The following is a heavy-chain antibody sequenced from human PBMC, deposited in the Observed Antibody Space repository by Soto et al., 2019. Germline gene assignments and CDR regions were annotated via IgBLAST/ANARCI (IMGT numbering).Heavy chain of an antibody. J-gene: IGHJ4*02. CDR3: AMYYYDSSGYYYRD. V-gene: IGHV4-59*08. Sequence: SETLSLTCTVSGGSISSYYWSWIRQPPGKGLEWIGYIYYSGSTNYNPSLKSRVTISVDTSKNQFSLKLSSVTAADTAVYYCAMYYYDSSGYYYRDWGQGTLVTVSS. CDR2: IYYSGST. D-gene: IGHD3-22*01. CDR1: GGSISSYY.